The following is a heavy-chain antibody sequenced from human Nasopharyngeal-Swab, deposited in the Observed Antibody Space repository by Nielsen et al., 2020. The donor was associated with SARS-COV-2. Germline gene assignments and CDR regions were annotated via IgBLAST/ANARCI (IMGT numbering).Heavy chain of an antibody. D-gene: IGHD3-10*01. Sequence: GESLKISCAASGFTFSRYAMSWVRQAPGMGLEWVSGINSPGGTYYADSVKGRFTISRDNFQNTLYLQMNSLRVEDTATYYCAKDYPGLVGSSSLFDYWGQGILVTVSS. CDR3: AKDYPGLVGSSSLFDY. V-gene: IGHV3-23*01. J-gene: IGHJ4*02. CDR2: INSPGGT. CDR1: GFTFSRYA.